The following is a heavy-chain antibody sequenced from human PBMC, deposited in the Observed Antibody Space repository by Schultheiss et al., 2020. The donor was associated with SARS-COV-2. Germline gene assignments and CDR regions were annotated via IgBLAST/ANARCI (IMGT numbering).Heavy chain of an antibody. CDR1: GYTLTGYY. Sequence: ASVKVSCKASGYTLTGYYVHWVRQAPGQGLEWMGWINPNSGGTNYAQKFQGRVTMTRDTSIGTAYMGLSRLRSDDTAVYYCARGYCSSTSCYGAFDIWGQGTMVTVSS. J-gene: IGHJ3*02. CDR2: INPNSGGT. D-gene: IGHD2-2*01. V-gene: IGHV1-2*02. CDR3: ARGYCSSTSCYGAFDI.